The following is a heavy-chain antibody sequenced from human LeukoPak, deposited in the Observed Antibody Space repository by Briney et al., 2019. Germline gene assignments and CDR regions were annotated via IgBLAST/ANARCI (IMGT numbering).Heavy chain of an antibody. J-gene: IGHJ4*02. CDR1: GGSISSGGYY. V-gene: IGHV4-31*03. CDR2: IYYSGST. Sequence: SETLSLTCTVSGGSISSGGYYWSWLRQRPGKGLEWIGYIYYSGSTYYNPSLKSRVTISVDTSKNQFSLKLSSVTAADTAVYYCARTEWEAYYFDYWGQGTLVTVSS. D-gene: IGHD1-26*01. CDR3: ARTEWEAYYFDY.